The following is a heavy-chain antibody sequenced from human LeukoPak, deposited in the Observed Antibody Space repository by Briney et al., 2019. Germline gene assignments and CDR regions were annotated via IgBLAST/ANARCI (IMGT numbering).Heavy chain of an antibody. CDR3: AGMDIVVVPAQGY. Sequence: GGSLRLSCAASGFTFSSYGMHWVRQAPGKGLEWVSYISSSSSTIYYADSVKGRFTISRDNAKNSLYLQMNSPRAEDTAVYYCAGMDIVVVPAQGYWGQGTLVTVSS. V-gene: IGHV3-48*01. CDR1: GFTFSSYG. J-gene: IGHJ4*02. CDR2: ISSSSSTI. D-gene: IGHD2-2*03.